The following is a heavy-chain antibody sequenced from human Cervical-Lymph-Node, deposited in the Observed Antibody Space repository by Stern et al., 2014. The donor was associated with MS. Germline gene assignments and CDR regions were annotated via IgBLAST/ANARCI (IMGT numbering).Heavy chain of an antibody. Sequence: QMQLVESGGGVVQPGRSLRLSCAASGFTFSNYGMHWVRQAPGKGLAWLAVIWYDGNKKYYADSVKGRFTISRDNSKNTLFLQMSSLTAEDTALYYCARGNWNYEGMGYWGQGTLVTVSS. V-gene: IGHV3-33*01. CDR2: IWYDGNKK. CDR3: ARGNWNYEGMGY. J-gene: IGHJ4*02. CDR1: GFTFSNYG. D-gene: IGHD1-7*01.